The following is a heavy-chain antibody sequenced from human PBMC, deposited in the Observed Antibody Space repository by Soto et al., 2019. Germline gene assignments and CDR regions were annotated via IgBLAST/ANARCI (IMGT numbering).Heavy chain of an antibody. Sequence: PGGSLRLSCAASGLTFNSYAMTWVRQAPGKGLEWVSSVSDSGGSTYYADSVKGRFTISRDNSKNTLYLQMNSLRSEDTAVYYCAATMGMHYYYGMDVWGQGTTVTVSS. J-gene: IGHJ6*02. CDR2: VSDSGGST. D-gene: IGHD7-27*01. V-gene: IGHV3-23*01. CDR3: AATMGMHYYYGMDV. CDR1: GLTFNSYA.